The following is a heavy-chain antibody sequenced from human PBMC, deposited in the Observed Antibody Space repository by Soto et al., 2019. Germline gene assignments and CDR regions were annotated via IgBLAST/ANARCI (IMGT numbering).Heavy chain of an antibody. Sequence: QIQLVQSGTEVKRSGPSVKGSCKTSGYSFTTYGLSWVRQAPGRGLEWVGWISGYNGNTNNAQKFQGTEILTTDTPTTTGYMEIKSLRCDDTAVYYCVRDTYYYHSSGPDPFDYWGQGTQVTVSS. J-gene: IGHJ4*02. CDR3: VRDTYYYHSSGPDPFDY. V-gene: IGHV1-18*01. CDR1: GYSFTTYG. CDR2: ISGYNGNT. D-gene: IGHD3-22*01.